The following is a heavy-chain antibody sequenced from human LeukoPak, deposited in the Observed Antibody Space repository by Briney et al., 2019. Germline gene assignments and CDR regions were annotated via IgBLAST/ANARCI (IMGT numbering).Heavy chain of an antibody. CDR3: ARELTFDY. CDR2: ISSSDSYI. Sequence: PGGSLRLSCAASGFTFSSYSMNWVRQAPGKGLEWVSYISSSDSYIYYADSVKGRFTISRDNAKNSLYLQMNSLRAEDTAVCYCARELTFDYWGQGTLVTVSS. J-gene: IGHJ4*02. V-gene: IGHV3-21*01. CDR1: GFTFSSYS. D-gene: IGHD2/OR15-2a*01.